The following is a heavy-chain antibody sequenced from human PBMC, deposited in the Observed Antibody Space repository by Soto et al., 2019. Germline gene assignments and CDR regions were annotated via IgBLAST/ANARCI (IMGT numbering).Heavy chain of an antibody. J-gene: IGHJ4*02. CDR2: MSGSSSTT. CDR3: AKNQERELPRVLDL. Sequence: EVRLLESGGGLVKPGGSLRLSCATSGLTFSNYATSWVRQTPGGGLEWVSSMSGSSSTTYYADSVRGRFTISRDRSKNTLYLQMSSLRAEDTALYYCAKNQERELPRVLDLWGQGALVTVSS. CDR1: GLTFSNYA. V-gene: IGHV3-23*01. D-gene: IGHD1-7*01.